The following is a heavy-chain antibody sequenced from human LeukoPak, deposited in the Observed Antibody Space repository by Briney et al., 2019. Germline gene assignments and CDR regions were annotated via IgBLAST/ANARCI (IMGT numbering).Heavy chain of an antibody. J-gene: IGHJ2*01. D-gene: IGHD3-10*01. CDR3: ARERINYYGAGKYLRGDWYFDP. CDR1: GGAISSAGHY. Sequence: SGTLSLTCTVSGGAISSAGHYWSWICQRPGKGLEWIGYIYYSGRTYSNPSLTSRVTISVDTSKSTISLWLSSGTAADTAVYYCARERINYYGAGKYLRGDWYFDPWGRGTLVTVFS. CDR2: IYYSGRT. V-gene: IGHV4-31*03.